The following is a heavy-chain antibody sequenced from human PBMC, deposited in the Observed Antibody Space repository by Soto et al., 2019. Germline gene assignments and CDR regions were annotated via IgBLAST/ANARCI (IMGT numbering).Heavy chain of an antibody. CDR1: GFTFSSYA. CDR3: AKDFDGFMGY. Sequence: VGSLRLSCAASGFTFSSYAMSWVRQSPGKGLEWVSAISGSGGSTYYADSVKGRFTISRDNSKNTLYLQMNSLRAEDTAVYYCAKDFDGFMGYWGQGTLVNGSS. D-gene: IGHD3-9*01. V-gene: IGHV3-23*01. J-gene: IGHJ4*02. CDR2: ISGSGGST.